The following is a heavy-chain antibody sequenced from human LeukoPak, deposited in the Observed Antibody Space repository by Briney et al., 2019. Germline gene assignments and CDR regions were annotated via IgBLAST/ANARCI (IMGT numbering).Heavy chain of an antibody. CDR3: ARQPYDFWSGLFDY. Sequence: SETLSLTCAVYGGSFSGYYWSWIRQPPGKGLEWIGEINHSGSTNYNPSLKSRVTISVDTSKNQFSLKLSSVTAADTAVYYCARQPYDFWSGLFDYWGQGTLVTVSS. CDR2: INHSGST. D-gene: IGHD3-3*01. CDR1: GGSFSGYY. V-gene: IGHV4-34*01. J-gene: IGHJ4*02.